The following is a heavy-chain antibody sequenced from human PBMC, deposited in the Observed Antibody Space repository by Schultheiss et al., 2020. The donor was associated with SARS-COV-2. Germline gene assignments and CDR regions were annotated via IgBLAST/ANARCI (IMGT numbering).Heavy chain of an antibody. D-gene: IGHD5-18*01. CDR3: ARGVTALEY. Sequence: GGSLRLSCAASGFTFSSYWMSWVRQAPGKGLEWVSVIYSGGNTYCADSVKGRFTISRDNSKNTLYLQMNSLRAEDTAIYYCARGVTALEYWGQGTLVTVSS. CDR1: GFTFSSYW. J-gene: IGHJ4*02. V-gene: IGHV3-53*01. CDR2: IYSGGNT.